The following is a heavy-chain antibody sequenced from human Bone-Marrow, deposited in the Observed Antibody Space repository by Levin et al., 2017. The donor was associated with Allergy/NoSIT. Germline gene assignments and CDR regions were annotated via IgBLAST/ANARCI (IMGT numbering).Heavy chain of an antibody. J-gene: IGHJ4*02. CDR1: GFTFTDNA. Sequence: GESLKISCVASGFTFTDNAISWVRQAPGKGLEWVAAVSGSGGSVYYTESSRGRFTISRDNSKNMVFLQMSSLRSEDTALYHCVKDYRARFDFWGLGTLVTVSS. D-gene: IGHD3-16*02. V-gene: IGHV3-23*01. CDR3: VKDYRARFDF. CDR2: VSGSGGSV.